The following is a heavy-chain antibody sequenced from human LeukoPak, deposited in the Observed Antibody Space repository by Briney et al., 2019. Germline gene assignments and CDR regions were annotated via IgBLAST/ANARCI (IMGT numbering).Heavy chain of an antibody. V-gene: IGHV4-4*02. CDR2: IYHSGST. Sequence: SGTLSLTCAVSGGSISSSNWWSWVRQPPGKGLEWIGEIYHSGSTNYNPSLKTRVTISVDKSTNQFSLKLSSVTAAETAVYYCARGWTGHDFWSDYTYYYYYMDVWGKGTTVTVSS. D-gene: IGHD3-3*01. J-gene: IGHJ6*03. CDR1: GGSISSSNW. CDR3: ARGWTGHDFWSDYTYYYYYMDV.